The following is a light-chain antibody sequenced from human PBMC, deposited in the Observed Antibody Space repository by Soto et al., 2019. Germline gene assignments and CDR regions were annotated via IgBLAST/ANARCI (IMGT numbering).Light chain of an antibody. J-gene: IGKJ4*01. V-gene: IGKV3-15*01. CDR2: GAS. Sequence: EIVMTQSPSTLSVSPGERATLSCRASQSVSSNLAWYQQKPGQAPRLLIYGASTRATGIPARFSGSGSGTEFTPTISSLQSEDFAVYFCQQYDDWLRLTFGGGTKV. CDR3: QQYDDWLRLT. CDR1: QSVSSN.